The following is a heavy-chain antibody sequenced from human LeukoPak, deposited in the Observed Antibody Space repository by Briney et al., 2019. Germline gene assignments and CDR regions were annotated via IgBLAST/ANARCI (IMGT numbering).Heavy chain of an antibody. CDR1: GGSISSGDYY. V-gene: IGHV4-30-4*01. D-gene: IGHD3-22*01. CDR2: NYYSGST. J-gene: IGHJ3*02. Sequence: SETLSLTCTVSGGSISSGDYYWSWIRQPPGKGLVWIGYNYYSGSTYYNPSLKSRVTISVDTSKNQFSLKLSSVTAADTAVYYCALRYYYDSSGYSPRWDAFDIWGQGTMVTVSS. CDR3: ALRYYYDSSGYSPRWDAFDI.